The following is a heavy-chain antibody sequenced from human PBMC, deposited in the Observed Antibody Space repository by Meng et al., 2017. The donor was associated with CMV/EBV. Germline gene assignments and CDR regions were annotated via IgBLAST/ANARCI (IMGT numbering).Heavy chain of an antibody. CDR1: GFSLSTSGVG. CDR2: IYWDDDK. V-gene: IGHV2-5*02. D-gene: IGHD6-13*01. J-gene: IGHJ4*02. CDR3: AHHADIAAAGSYYY. Sequence: QITLKESGSTLVKPTQTLTLPCTFSGFSLSTSGVGVGWIRQPPGKALEWLALIYWDDDKRYSPSLKSRLTITKDTSKNQVVLTMTNMDPVDTATYYCAHHADIAAAGSYYYWGQGTLVTVSS.